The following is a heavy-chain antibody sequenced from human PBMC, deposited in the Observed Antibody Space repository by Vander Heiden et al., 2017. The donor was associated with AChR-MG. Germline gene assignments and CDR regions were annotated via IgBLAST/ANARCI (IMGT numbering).Heavy chain of an antibody. CDR1: GFSLCTSRMR. CDR3: ARTPGITAADFDY. V-gene: IGHV2-70*04. Sequence: QVTLKESGPALVKPTQTPTLTCTFSGFSLCTSRMRVSWFRQPPGKALEWLARIDWEDDKFYSTSLKTRLTISKDTSKNQVVLTMTNMDPMDTATYYCARTPGITAADFDYWGQGTLVTVSS. CDR2: IDWEDDK. J-gene: IGHJ4*02. D-gene: IGHD6-13*01.